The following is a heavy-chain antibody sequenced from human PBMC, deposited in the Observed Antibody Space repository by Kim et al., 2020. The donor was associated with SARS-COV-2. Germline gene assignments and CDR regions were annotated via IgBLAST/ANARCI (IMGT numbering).Heavy chain of an antibody. CDR2: ISTYNGNA. CDR1: GYSFTTFG. V-gene: IGHV1-18*01. CDR3: ALSGDGRHFHD. J-gene: IGHJ1*01. Sequence: ASVKVSCKASGYSFTTFGITWVRQAPGQGLEWVGWISTYNGNARYTPKLQGRVTMITDTFTSTAYMELRSLTSDDTAVYFCALSGDGRHFHDWGQGTFVT.